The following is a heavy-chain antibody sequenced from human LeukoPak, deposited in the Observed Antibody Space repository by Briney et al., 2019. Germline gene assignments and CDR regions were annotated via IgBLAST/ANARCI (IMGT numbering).Heavy chain of an antibody. CDR2: ISGSGGST. Sequence: PGGSLRLSCAASGFTFDDYAMHWVRQAPGKGLEWVSGISGSGGSTYYADSVKGRFTISRDNSKNTLYLQMNSLRAEDTAVYYCAKDLNWNYATHWFDPWGQGTLVTVSS. CDR1: GFTFDDYA. V-gene: IGHV3-23*01. J-gene: IGHJ5*02. D-gene: IGHD1-7*01. CDR3: AKDLNWNYATHWFDP.